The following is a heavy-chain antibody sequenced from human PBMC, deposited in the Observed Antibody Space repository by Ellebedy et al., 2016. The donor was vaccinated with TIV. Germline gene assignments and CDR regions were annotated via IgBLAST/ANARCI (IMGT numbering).Heavy chain of an antibody. V-gene: IGHV4-39*07. Sequence: SETLSLTCTVSGDSVSSGSYYRGWVRQPPGKGLEWIGNMYTSGTTNYNPTLDSRVTISLDTSTGQFSLRLRSVTAADTAIYYCARGIGPYPVHWGQGTLVIVFS. J-gene: IGHJ4*02. D-gene: IGHD3/OR15-3a*01. CDR2: MYTSGTT. CDR1: GDSVSSGSYY. CDR3: ARGIGPYPVH.